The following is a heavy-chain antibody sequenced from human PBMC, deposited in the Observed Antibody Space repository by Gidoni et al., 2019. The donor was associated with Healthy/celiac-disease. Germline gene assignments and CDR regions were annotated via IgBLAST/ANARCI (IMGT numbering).Heavy chain of an antibody. J-gene: IGHJ4*02. CDR2: IYYSGST. Sequence: QVQLQESGTGLVKPSQTLSLTCTVSGGSISRGGYYWSWIRQPPGKGLEWIGYIYYSGSTYYNPSLKSRVTISVDTSKNQFSLKVSSVTAADTAVYYCARGGSDFWSGYYFDYWGQGTLVTVSS. CDR3: ARGGSDFWSGYYFDY. CDR1: GGSISRGGYY. V-gene: IGHV4-31*03. D-gene: IGHD3-3*01.